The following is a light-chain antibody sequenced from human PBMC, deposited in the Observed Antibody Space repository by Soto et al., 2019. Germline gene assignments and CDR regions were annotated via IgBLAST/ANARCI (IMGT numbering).Light chain of an antibody. CDR3: CTSRI. CDR1: SSDAGNF. Sequence: QSVLTQPATVSGSPGQSITISCAGTSSDAGNFVSWYQQHPGKAPKLMIYEGDKRPSGVSNRLSGSKSGNTASLTISGLQAEDEADYYCCTSRIFGGGTKLTVL. CDR2: EGD. V-gene: IGLV2-23*01. J-gene: IGLJ2*01.